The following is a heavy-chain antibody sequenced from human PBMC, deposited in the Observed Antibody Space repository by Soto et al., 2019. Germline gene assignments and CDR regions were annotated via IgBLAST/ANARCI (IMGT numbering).Heavy chain of an antibody. Sequence: QVQLVQSGAEVKKPGASVKVSCKASGYTFTSYAMHWVRQAPGQRLEWMGWINAGNGNTKYSQKFQGRVTITRDTSASTAYMELSSLRSEDTAVYYCARSSSITGTTIARDKVLGYWGQGTLVTVSS. CDR1: GYTFTSYA. D-gene: IGHD1-20*01. CDR2: INAGNGNT. J-gene: IGHJ4*02. CDR3: ARSSSITGTTIARDKVLGY. V-gene: IGHV1-3*01.